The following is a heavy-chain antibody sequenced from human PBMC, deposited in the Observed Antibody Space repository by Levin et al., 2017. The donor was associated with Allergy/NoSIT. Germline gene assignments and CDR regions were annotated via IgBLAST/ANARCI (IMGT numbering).Heavy chain of an antibody. J-gene: IGHJ5*02. D-gene: IGHD4-11*01. CDR3: ARDTTVGGEA. CDR2: INQDGTQK. CDR1: GFTFSDYW. Sequence: GGSLRLSCAASGFTFSDYWMTRVRQPPGKGLEWVANINQDGTQKHHADSVKGRFTISRDNAENSLFLQMNYLGTDDTAVYFCARDTTVGGEAWGQGTLVTVSS. V-gene: IGHV3-7*03.